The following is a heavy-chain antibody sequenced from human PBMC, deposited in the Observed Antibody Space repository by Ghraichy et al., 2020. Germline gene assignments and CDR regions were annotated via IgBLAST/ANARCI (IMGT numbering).Heavy chain of an antibody. CDR1: GGSISRSGYH. Sequence: SETLSLTCIVSGGSISRSGYHWAWIRQPPGKGLECIGNIHNSGSTFYNPSLQSRVTISLDTSKSQFSLKLSSVTASDTAVYYCGRLYSSGWHAGDVDHWGQGTLITVSS. CDR2: IHNSGST. J-gene: IGHJ5*02. V-gene: IGHV4-39*01. D-gene: IGHD6-19*01. CDR3: GRLYSSGWHAGDVDH.